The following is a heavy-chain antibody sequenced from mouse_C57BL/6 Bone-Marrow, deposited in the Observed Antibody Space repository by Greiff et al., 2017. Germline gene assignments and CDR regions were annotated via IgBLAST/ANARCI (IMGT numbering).Heavy chain of an antibody. Sequence: EVHLVESGGGLVKPGGSLKLSCAASGFTFSSYAMSWVRQTPEKRLEWVATISDGGSYTYYPDNVKGRFTISRDNAKNNLYLQMSHLKSEDTAMYYYARTPLDYWGQGTTLTVSS. D-gene: IGHD6-1*01. CDR1: GFTFSSYA. J-gene: IGHJ2*01. CDR2: ISDGGSYT. CDR3: ARTPLDY. V-gene: IGHV5-4*01.